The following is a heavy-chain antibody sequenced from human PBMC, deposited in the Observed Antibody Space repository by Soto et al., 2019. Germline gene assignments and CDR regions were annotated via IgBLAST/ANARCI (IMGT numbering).Heavy chain of an antibody. CDR1: GGSFSGYY. V-gene: IGHV4-34*01. Sequence: SETLSLTCAVYGGSFSGYYWSWIRQPPGKGLEWIGEINHSGSTNYNPSLKSRVTISVDTSKNQFSLKLSSVTAADTAVYYCARVVVVVPAAILSRDDYYYYMDVRGKGTTVTVSS. CDR3: ARVVVVVPAAILSRDDYYYYMDV. J-gene: IGHJ6*03. CDR2: INHSGST. D-gene: IGHD2-2*01.